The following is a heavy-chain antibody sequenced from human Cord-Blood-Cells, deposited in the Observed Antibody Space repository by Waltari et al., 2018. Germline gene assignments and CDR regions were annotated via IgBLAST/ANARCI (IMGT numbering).Heavy chain of an antibody. D-gene: IGHD5-18*01. V-gene: IGHV4-39*01. J-gene: IGHJ4*02. Sequence: QLQLQASGPGLVKPSETLSLTCPVSGGSISSSSYYWGWIRQPPGKGLEWIGSIYYSGSTYYNPSLKSRVTISVDTSKNQFSLKLSSVTAADTAVYYCARLKWWIQLWPTQGFFDYWGQGTLVTVSS. CDR3: ARLKWWIQLWPTQGFFDY. CDR2: IYYSGST. CDR1: GGSISSSSYY.